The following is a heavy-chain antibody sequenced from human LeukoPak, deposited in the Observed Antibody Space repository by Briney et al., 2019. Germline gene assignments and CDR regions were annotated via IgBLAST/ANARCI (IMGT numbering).Heavy chain of an antibody. D-gene: IGHD1-1*01. Sequence: GGSLRLSCAASGFTFSNSAMNWVRQAPGKGLEWVSSINNVGSHIYYADSVKGRFTISRDNAKNSLYLQMNSLRAEDTAVYYCARFRVPVGFFDYWGQGTLVTVSS. CDR3: ARFRVPVGFFDY. V-gene: IGHV3-21*04. CDR1: GFTFSNSA. J-gene: IGHJ4*02. CDR2: INNVGSHI.